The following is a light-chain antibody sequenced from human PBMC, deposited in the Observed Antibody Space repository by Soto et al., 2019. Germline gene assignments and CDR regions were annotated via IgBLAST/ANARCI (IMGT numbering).Light chain of an antibody. J-gene: IGKJ5*01. CDR1: QDINKF. V-gene: IGKV1-33*01. Sequence: DIQMTQSPSSLSASVGATVTITCQASQDINKFLNWYQQRPGKAPKFVSYDVSNLETGVPSRFSGSGSETHFTLTINSLKPEDIETYYCQQYDNYDITFGQGTRLEIK. CDR3: QQYDNYDIT. CDR2: DVS.